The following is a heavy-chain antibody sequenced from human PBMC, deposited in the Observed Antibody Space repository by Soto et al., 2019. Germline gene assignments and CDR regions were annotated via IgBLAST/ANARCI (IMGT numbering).Heavy chain of an antibody. CDR3: ARSDCTGAYCYTWPFNYGVDV. CDR2: IWYDGSNK. V-gene: IGHV3-33*08. D-gene: IGHD2-8*02. J-gene: IGHJ6*02. Sequence: QVQLVESGGGVVQPGGSLRLSCTTSGFTFNTYGMHWVRQAPGKGLERVAIIWYDGSNKYYADAVKGRVTISRDNSRNALYLQMNTLRAEETALYYSARSDCTGAYCYTWPFNYGVDVWGQGTTVTGSS. CDR1: GFTFNTYG.